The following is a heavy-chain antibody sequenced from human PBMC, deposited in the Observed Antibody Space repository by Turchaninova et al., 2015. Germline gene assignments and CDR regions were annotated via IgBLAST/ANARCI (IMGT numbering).Heavy chain of an antibody. Sequence: QVQLVQSGAEVKKPGASVKVSCKASGYTFTNYSIHWGRQAHGQGLEWIARINPSGGSTSYAQKFQDRVAMTRDTSTSTVYMELNSLRSEDTAVYYCARASGGVFGVPGDYWGQGTLVTVSS. CDR2: INPSGGST. J-gene: IGHJ4*02. CDR3: ARASGGVFGVPGDY. V-gene: IGHV1-46*01. CDR1: GYTFTNYS. D-gene: IGHD3-3*01.